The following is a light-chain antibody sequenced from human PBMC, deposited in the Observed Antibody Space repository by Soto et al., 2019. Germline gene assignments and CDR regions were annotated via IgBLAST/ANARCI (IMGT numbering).Light chain of an antibody. CDR2: DVT. V-gene: IGLV2-8*01. J-gene: IGLJ2*01. CDR1: SSDVGAYNY. CDR3: SSYTGGDNLV. Sequence: QSALTQPPSASGSPGQSVTISCTGTSSDVGAYNYVSWYQQHPGKAPKLTIYDVTTRPSGVPDRFSGSKSGHTASLTGSGLQAEDEADYFCSSYTGGDNLVFGGGTKLPVL.